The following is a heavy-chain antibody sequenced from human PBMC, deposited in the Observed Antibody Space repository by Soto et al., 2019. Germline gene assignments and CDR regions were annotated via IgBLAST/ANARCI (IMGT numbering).Heavy chain of an antibody. D-gene: IGHD6-25*01. V-gene: IGHV5-10-1*01. CDR1: GYRFTSYW. CDR2: IDPSDSYT. J-gene: IGHJ3*01. Sequence: PGESLKNSSKGSGYRFTSYWISWVRQMPGKGLEWMGRIDPSDSYTNYSPSFQGHVTISADKSISTAYLQWSSLKASDTAMYYCVLPSIAQRRACAESCGQGTMVT. CDR3: VLPSIAQRRACAES.